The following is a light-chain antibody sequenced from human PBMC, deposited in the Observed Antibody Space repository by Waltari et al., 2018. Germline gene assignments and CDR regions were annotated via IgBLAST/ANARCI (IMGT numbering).Light chain of an antibody. V-gene: IGLV2-8*01. Sequence: QSALTQPPSASGSPGQSVTISCTGTSTDVGVYNYVACYQQHPGRAPNLMIYEVSKRPSGVPDRFSGSKSGNTASLTVSGLQAEDEADYYCSSYAGSDNLIFGGGTKLTVL. CDR3: SSYAGSDNLI. CDR2: EVS. CDR1: STDVGVYNY. J-gene: IGLJ2*01.